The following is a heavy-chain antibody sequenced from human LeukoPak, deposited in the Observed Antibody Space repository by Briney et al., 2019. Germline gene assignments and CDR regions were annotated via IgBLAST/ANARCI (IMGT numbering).Heavy chain of an antibody. CDR3: ARISAAGTGYDY. D-gene: IGHD6-13*01. J-gene: IGHJ4*02. V-gene: IGHV4-4*07. CDR2: IYSSGST. CDR1: GGSISNYY. Sequence: SETLSLTCTVSGGSISNYYWSWIRQPAGKGLEWIGRIYSSGSTNYNPSLKSRVTMPVDTSKNQFSLKLSSVTAADTAVYYCARISAAGTGYDYWGQGTLVTVSS.